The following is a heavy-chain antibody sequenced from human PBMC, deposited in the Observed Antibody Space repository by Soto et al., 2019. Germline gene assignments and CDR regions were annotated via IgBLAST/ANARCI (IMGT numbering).Heavy chain of an antibody. CDR1: GFTFSTYG. Sequence: EMQLVESGGGLVKPGGSLRLSCAASGFTFSTYGMNWVRQAPGKGLEWVSSISSGSEYIYYADSLKGRLTISRDNARNALCRQLNSLRAEDRAVEYCARDGAGGRVMGVWGQGTTVTVSS. CDR2: ISSGSEYI. D-gene: IGHD6-13*01. J-gene: IGHJ6*02. V-gene: IGHV3-21*01. CDR3: ARDGAGGRVMGV.